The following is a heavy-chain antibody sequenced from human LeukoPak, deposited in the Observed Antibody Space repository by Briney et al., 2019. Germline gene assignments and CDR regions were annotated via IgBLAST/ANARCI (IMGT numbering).Heavy chain of an antibody. D-gene: IGHD6-13*01. Sequence: GGSLRLSCSASGFTFNSYAMSWVRQTPGKGLEWVSAISGSGGATYYADSVKGRFTISRDNSKNTPYLEMNSLRGEDTAVYYCAKQGAAGYFDYWGQGTLVTVSS. V-gene: IGHV3-23*01. J-gene: IGHJ4*02. CDR3: AKQGAAGYFDY. CDR1: GFTFNSYA. CDR2: ISGSGGAT.